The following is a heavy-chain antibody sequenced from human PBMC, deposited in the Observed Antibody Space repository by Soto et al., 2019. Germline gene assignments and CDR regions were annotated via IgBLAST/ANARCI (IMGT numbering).Heavy chain of an antibody. CDR2: MNPNSGNT. J-gene: IGHJ6*02. D-gene: IGHD6-19*01. CDR3: ARLGPGSSGWYGYNYYYGMDV. CDR1: GYTFTSYD. Sequence: ASVKVSCKASGYTFTSYDINWVRQATGQGLEWMGWMNPNSGNTGYAQKSQGRVTMTRNTSISTAYMELSSLRSEDTAVYYCARLGPGSSGWYGYNYYYGMDVWGQGTTVTVSS. V-gene: IGHV1-8*01.